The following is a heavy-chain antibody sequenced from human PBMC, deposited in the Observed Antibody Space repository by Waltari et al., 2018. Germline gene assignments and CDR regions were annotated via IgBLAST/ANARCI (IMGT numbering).Heavy chain of an antibody. V-gene: IGHV4-39*07. CDR1: GGSISSSSYY. D-gene: IGHD7-27*01. CDR2: IYYSGST. Sequence: QLQLQESGPGLVKPSETLSLTCTVSGGSISSSSYYWGWIRQPPGKGLEWIGSIYYSGSTYYNPSLKSRVTISVDTSKNQFSLKLSSVTAADTAVYYCARVPGVDYYYYYGMDVWGQGTTVTVSS. CDR3: ARVPGVDYYYYYGMDV. J-gene: IGHJ6*02.